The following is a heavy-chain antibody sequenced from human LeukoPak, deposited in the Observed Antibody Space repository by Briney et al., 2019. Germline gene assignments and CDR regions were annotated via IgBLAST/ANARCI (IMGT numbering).Heavy chain of an antibody. CDR1: GFTFSSYT. Sequence: GGSLRLSCAASGFTFSSYTMNWVRQAPGKGLEWVSSISSSSTYTYYADSAKGRFTISRDNAKNSLYLQMISLRAEDTAVYYCARDYSPPSGWFGEGYHYGIDVWGQGTTVTVSS. CDR3: ARDYSPPSGWFGEGYHYGIDV. CDR2: ISSSSTYT. V-gene: IGHV3-21*01. D-gene: IGHD3-10*01. J-gene: IGHJ6*02.